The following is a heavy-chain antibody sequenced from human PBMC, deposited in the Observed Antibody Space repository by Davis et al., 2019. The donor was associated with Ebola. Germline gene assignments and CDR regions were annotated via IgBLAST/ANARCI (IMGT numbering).Heavy chain of an antibody. J-gene: IGHJ4*02. Sequence: PGGSLRLSCAASGFTFSSYAMSWVRQAPGKGLEWVSAISGSGGSTYYADSVKGRFTISRDNSKNTLYLQMNSLRAEDTAVYYCAKDRVGGYCSSTSCYTRPYFDYWGQGTLVTVSS. CDR2: ISGSGGST. V-gene: IGHV3-23*01. CDR1: GFTFSSYA. D-gene: IGHD2-2*02. CDR3: AKDRVGGYCSSTSCYTRPYFDY.